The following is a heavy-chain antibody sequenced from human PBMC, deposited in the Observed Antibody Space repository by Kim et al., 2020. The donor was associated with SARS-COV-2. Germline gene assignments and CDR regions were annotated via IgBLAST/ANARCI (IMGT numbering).Heavy chain of an antibody. D-gene: IGHD2-15*01. Sequence: SPSLQGQATISADTSISTAYLQWSSLKASDTAMYYCAATSRGGYSFYFDYWGQGTLVTVSS. V-gene: IGHV5-51*01. J-gene: IGHJ4*02. CDR3: AATSRGGYSFYFDY.